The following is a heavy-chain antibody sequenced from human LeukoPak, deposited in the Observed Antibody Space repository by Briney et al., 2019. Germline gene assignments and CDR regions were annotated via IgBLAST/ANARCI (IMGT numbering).Heavy chain of an antibody. Sequence: GASVKVSCKASGNTFTGHYTHWVRQAPGQGLERMGWLNPNTGGTNYAPKFHGRVTMTRDTSISTAYMEVSSLTSDDTAVYFCARGFIGGNGVGPGGYLDVWGTGTTVTVSS. J-gene: IGHJ6*03. D-gene: IGHD4-23*01. CDR3: ARGFIGGNGVGPGGYLDV. V-gene: IGHV1-2*02. CDR2: LNPNTGGT. CDR1: GNTFTGHY.